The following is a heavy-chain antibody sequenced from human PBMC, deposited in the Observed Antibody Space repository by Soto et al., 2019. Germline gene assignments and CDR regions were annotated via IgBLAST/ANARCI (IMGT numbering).Heavy chain of an antibody. V-gene: IGHV3-23*01. CDR1: GFTFSSYA. D-gene: IGHD2-21*02. J-gene: IGHJ3*02. CDR3: AKVRCGGDCQDAFDI. Sequence: GGSLRLSCAASGFTFSSYAMSWVRQAPGKGPEWVSAISGSGGSTYYADSVKGRFTISRDNSKNTLYLQMNSLRAEDTAVYYCAKVRCGGDCQDAFDIWGQGTMVTVSS. CDR2: ISGSGGST.